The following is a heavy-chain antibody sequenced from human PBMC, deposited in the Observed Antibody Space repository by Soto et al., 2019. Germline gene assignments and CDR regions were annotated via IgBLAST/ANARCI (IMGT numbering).Heavy chain of an antibody. CDR2: IIPIFGIA. V-gene: IGHV1-69*13. D-gene: IGHD2-2*01. CDR3: AREDRDRETGLVPAAIDGMDV. J-gene: IGHJ6*02. Sequence: SVKVYCKASGGTFSMYSITWGRQAPGHGLEWIGRIIPIFGIASYAQKFQGRVTITADESTSTAYMELSSLRSDDTAVYYCAREDRDRETGLVPAAIDGMDVWGQGTTVTVSS. CDR1: GGTFSMYS.